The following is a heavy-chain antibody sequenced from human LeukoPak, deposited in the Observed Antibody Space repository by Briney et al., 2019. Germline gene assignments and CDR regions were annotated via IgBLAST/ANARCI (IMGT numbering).Heavy chain of an antibody. Sequence: GASVKVSCTASGYTFTSYYMHWVRQAPGQGLEWMGLINPTGGSTGYAQKFQGRVTMTRDKSTSTDYMELSSLRSEDTAIYYCARDNSVGDNAWWFDPWGQGTLVTVSS. CDR3: ARDNSVGDNAWWFDP. CDR1: GYTFTSYY. CDR2: INPTGGST. J-gene: IGHJ5*02. D-gene: IGHD1-26*01. V-gene: IGHV1-46*01.